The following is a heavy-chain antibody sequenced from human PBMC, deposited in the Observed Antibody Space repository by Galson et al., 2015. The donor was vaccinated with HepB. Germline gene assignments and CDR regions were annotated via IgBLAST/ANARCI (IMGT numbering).Heavy chain of an antibody. Sequence: SLRLSCAASGFTFSTYSMNWVRQAPGKGLEWVSFISSSSSDIYFADSVKGRFTISRDNAKNSLYLRMNSLRAEDTAVYYCARDRLLGAFDIWGQGTMVTVSS. CDR2: ISSSSSDI. J-gene: IGHJ3*02. D-gene: IGHD2-15*01. CDR3: ARDRLLGAFDI. V-gene: IGHV3-21*01. CDR1: GFTFSTYS.